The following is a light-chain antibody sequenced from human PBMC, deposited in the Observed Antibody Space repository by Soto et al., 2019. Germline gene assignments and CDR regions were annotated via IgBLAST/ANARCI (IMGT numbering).Light chain of an antibody. V-gene: IGKV3-15*01. CDR2: GAS. CDR3: QQYDNWWT. Sequence: EIVMTQSPDTLSVSPGDRATLSCRASQSVSTSLAWYQKKPGQAPRLLIYGASTRATGIPARFSGSGSGTEFTLNISSLQSEDFAVYYCQQYDNWWTFGQGTRVDIK. CDR1: QSVSTS. J-gene: IGKJ1*01.